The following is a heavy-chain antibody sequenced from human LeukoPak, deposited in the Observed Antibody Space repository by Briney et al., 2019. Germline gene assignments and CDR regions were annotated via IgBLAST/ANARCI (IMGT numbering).Heavy chain of an antibody. Sequence: PRGSLRLSCAAPRFTFSTYSMNWVRQAPGKGLEWVSSISSSGSYIYYADSVKGRFTISRDNAKNSLYLQMNSLRAEDTAVYYCARDGVGYSYGRPFGNYWGQGTLVTVSS. D-gene: IGHD5-18*01. CDR1: RFTFSTYS. CDR3: ARDGVGYSYGRPFGNY. J-gene: IGHJ4*02. V-gene: IGHV3-21*01. CDR2: ISSSGSYI.